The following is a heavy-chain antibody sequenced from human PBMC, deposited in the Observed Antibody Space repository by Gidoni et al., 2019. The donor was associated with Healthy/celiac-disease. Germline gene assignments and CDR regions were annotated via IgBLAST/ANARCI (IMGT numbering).Heavy chain of an antibody. CDR2: IYPGDSDT. CDR3: ARPERVYSSSSFGYYYYGMDV. V-gene: IGHV5-51*01. J-gene: IGHJ6*02. CDR1: GYSFTSYW. D-gene: IGHD6-6*01. Sequence: EVQLVQSGAEVKKPGASLKISCKGSGYSFTSYWIGWVRQMPGKGLEWMGIIYPGDSDTRYSPSFQGQVTISADKSISTAYLQWSSLKASDTAMYYCARPERVYSSSSFGYYYYGMDVWGQGTTVTVSS.